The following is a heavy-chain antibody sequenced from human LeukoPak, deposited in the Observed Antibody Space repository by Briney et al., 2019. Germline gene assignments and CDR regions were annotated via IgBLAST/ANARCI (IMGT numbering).Heavy chain of an antibody. Sequence: PGGSLRLSCAASAFIFSSYSMNWVRQAPGKGLEWVSGISSSSSNIYYADSVKGRFTISRDNAKNSLYLQMNSLRGEDTAVYYCAREIPARPGWFDPWGQGTLVTVSS. D-gene: IGHD6-6*01. V-gene: IGHV3-21*01. CDR1: AFIFSSYS. CDR3: AREIPARPGWFDP. CDR2: ISSSSSNI. J-gene: IGHJ5*02.